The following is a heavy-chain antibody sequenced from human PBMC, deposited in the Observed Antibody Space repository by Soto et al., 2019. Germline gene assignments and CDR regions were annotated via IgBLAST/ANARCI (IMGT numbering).Heavy chain of an antibody. V-gene: IGHV1-24*01. D-gene: IGHD1-1*01. CDR1: GYTLTELS. J-gene: IGHJ6*02. Sequence: QVLLVQSGAEVKKPGASVKVSCKVSGYTLTELSMHWVRPAPGKGLEWMGGFDPEDGETIYEQKFQGRVTMTEDTSTDPAYMDLSSPRSEDTAVYYCATGDWTGIYYYCGMDVWGQGTTVTVSS. CDR3: ATGDWTGIYYYCGMDV. CDR2: FDPEDGET.